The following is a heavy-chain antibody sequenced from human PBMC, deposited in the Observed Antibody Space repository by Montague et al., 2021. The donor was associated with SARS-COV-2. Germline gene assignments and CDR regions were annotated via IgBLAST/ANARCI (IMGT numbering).Heavy chain of an antibody. CDR3: AKDTSSWIRELPDY. V-gene: IGHV3-9*01. Sequence: SLRLSCAASGFTFSNNAMHWVRQAPGKGLEWVSGISWNSDRKDYADSVKGRFTISRDNAKNVLYPQMNSLRREDTAWYYCAKDTSSWIRELPDYWGQGTLVTVSS. D-gene: IGHD5-12*01. CDR2: ISWNSDRK. J-gene: IGHJ4*02. CDR1: GFTFSNNA.